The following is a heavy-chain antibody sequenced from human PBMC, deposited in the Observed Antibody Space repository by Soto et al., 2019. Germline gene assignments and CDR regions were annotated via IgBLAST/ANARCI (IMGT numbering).Heavy chain of an antibody. D-gene: IGHD6-13*01. CDR3: ARVRTSSSWYWTSEGYFDY. V-gene: IGHV4-31*03. CDR2: IYYSGST. J-gene: IGHJ4*02. Sequence: SETLSLTCTVSGGSISSGGYYWSWIRQHPGKGLEWIGYIYYSGSTYYNPSLKSRVTISVDTSKNQFSLKLSSVTAADTAVYYCARVRTSSSWYWTSEGYFDYWGQGTLVTVSS. CDR1: GGSISSGGYY.